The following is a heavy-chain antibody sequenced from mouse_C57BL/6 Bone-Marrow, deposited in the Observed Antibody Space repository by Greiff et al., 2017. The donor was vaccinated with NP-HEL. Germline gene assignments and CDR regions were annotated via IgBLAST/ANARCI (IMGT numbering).Heavy chain of an antibody. Sequence: EVQLVESEGGLVQPGSSMKLSCTASGFTFSDYYMAWVRQVPEKGLEWVANINYDGSSTYYLDSLKSRFIISRDNAKNILYLQMSSLKSEDTATYYYARDRDWDSWYFDVWGTGTTVTVSS. V-gene: IGHV5-16*01. D-gene: IGHD4-1*01. CDR2: INYDGSST. CDR3: ARDRDWDSWYFDV. CDR1: GFTFSDYY. J-gene: IGHJ1*03.